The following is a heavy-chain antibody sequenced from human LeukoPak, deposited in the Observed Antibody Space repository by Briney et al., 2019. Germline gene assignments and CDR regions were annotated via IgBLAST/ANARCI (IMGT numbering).Heavy chain of an antibody. V-gene: IGHV3-9*01. D-gene: IGHD6-19*01. J-gene: IGHJ4*02. Sequence: GGSLRLSCAASGFTFDDYGMHWVRQAPGKGLEWVSGISWNSGGIGYADSVKGRFTISRDNAKNTLYLQMNSLRAEDTAVYYCARGKFQEHWLVALWGQGTLVTVSS. CDR1: GFTFDDYG. CDR3: ARGKFQEHWLVAL. CDR2: ISWNSGGI.